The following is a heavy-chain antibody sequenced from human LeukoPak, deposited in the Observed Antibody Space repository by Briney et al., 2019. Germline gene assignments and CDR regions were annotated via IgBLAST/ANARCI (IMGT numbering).Heavy chain of an antibody. D-gene: IGHD2-2*01. CDR2: IYYSGST. V-gene: IGHV4-39*01. J-gene: IGHJ4*02. CDR1: GGSISSSSYY. Sequence: SETLSLTCTVSGGSISSSSYYWGWIRQPPGKGLEWIGSIYYSGSTYYNPSLKSRVTISVDTSKNQFSLKLSSVTAADTAVYYCARLLVVPAAPYYFDYWGQGTLVTVSS. CDR3: ARLLVVPAAPYYFDY.